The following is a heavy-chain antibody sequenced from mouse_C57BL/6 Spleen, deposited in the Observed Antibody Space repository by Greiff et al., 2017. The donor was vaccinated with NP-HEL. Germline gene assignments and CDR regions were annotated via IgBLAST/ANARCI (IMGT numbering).Heavy chain of an antibody. D-gene: IGHD2-5*01. J-gene: IGHJ4*01. CDR1: GYTFTSYW. Sequence: QVQLQQPGAELVKPGASVKLSCKASGYTFTSYWMHWVKQRPGQGLEWIGMIHPNSGSTNYNEKFKSKATLTVDKSSSTAYMQLSSLTSEDSAVYYCGRHYSKGGYAMGYWGQGASVTVSS. CDR2: IHPNSGST. V-gene: IGHV1-64*01. CDR3: GRHYSKGGYAMGY.